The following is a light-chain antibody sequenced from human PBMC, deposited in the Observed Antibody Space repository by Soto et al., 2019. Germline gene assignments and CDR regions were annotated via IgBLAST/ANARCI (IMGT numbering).Light chain of an antibody. CDR1: QSVSSSY. CDR2: GAS. CDR3: QQYGSSPMYT. V-gene: IGKV3-20*01. Sequence: EIVLTQSPGTLSLSPGERATLSCRASQSVSSSYLAWYQQKPGQAPSLLIYGASGRATAIPDRFSGSGSGTDFTLTISRLEPEDLAVYYCQQYGSSPMYTLGQGTKLEIK. J-gene: IGKJ2*01.